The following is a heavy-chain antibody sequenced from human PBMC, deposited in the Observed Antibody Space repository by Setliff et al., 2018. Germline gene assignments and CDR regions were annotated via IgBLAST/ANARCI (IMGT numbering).Heavy chain of an antibody. CDR1: GGSISSGDYY. CDR2: IYSSGST. V-gene: IGHV4-30-4*08. J-gene: IGHJ4*02. CDR3: ARDWVVVAAIDH. D-gene: IGHD2-15*01. Sequence: LSLTCTVSGGSISSGDYYWSWIRQPPGKGLEWIGYIYSSGSTYYNPSLKSRVTISVDTSKNQFSLKLSSVTAADTAVYYCARDWVVVAAIDHWGQGTLVTVSS.